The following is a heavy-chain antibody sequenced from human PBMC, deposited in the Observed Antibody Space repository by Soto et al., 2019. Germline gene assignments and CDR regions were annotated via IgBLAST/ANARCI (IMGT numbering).Heavy chain of an antibody. D-gene: IGHD2-2*01. J-gene: IGHJ5*02. Sequence: ASVKVSCKASGYTFTSYAMHWVRQAPGQRLEWMGWINAGNGNTKYSQKFQGRVTITRDTSASTAYMELSSLRSEDTAVYYCARDVIRRDIVVVTWFDRWGQGTLVTASS. CDR1: GYTFTSYA. CDR2: INAGNGNT. CDR3: ARDVIRRDIVVVTWFDR. V-gene: IGHV1-3*01.